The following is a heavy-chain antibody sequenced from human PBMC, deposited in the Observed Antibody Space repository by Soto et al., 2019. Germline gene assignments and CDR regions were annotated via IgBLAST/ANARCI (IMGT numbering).Heavy chain of an antibody. D-gene: IGHD2-15*01. CDR1: GFIFSSYA. V-gene: IGHV3-30-3*01. Sequence: HPGGSLRLSCAASGFIFSSYAMHWVRQAPGKGLEWVAVISYDGSNKYYADSVKGRFTISRDNSKNTLYLQMNSLRAEDTAVYYCARTGLLHGMDVWGQGTTVTVSS. J-gene: IGHJ6*02. CDR3: ARTGLLHGMDV. CDR2: ISYDGSNK.